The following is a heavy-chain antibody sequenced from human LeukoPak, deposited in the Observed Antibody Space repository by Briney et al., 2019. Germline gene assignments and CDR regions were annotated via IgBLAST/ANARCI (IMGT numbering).Heavy chain of an antibody. CDR1: GYSFTSYW. V-gene: IGHV5-51*01. Sequence: GESLKISCQGSGYSFTSYWIGWVRQMPGKGLEWMGIIYPGDSDTRYSPSFQGQVTISADKSISTAYLQWSSLKASDTAMYYCARQGVVVAATYDAFDIWGQGTMVTVSS. CDR2: IYPGDSDT. CDR3: ARQGVVVAATYDAFDI. J-gene: IGHJ3*02. D-gene: IGHD2-15*01.